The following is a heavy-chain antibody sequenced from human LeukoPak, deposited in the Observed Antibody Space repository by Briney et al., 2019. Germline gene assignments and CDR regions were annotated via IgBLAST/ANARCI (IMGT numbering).Heavy chain of an antibody. V-gene: IGHV1-69*13. CDR3: AVLGYCSSTSCRSQLVDY. CDR1: GGTFSSYA. CDR2: IIPIFGTA. J-gene: IGHJ4*02. Sequence: SVKVSCKASGGTFSSYAISWVRQAPGQGLEWMGGIIPIFGTANYAQKFQGRVTITADESTSIAYMELSSLRSEDTAVYYCAVLGYCSSTSCRSQLVDYWGQGTLVTVSS. D-gene: IGHD2-2*01.